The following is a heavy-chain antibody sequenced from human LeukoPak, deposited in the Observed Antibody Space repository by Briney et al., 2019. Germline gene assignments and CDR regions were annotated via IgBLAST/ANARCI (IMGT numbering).Heavy chain of an antibody. Sequence: PGGSLRLSCAASGFTFSSYGMHWVRQAPGKGLEWVAFIRYDGSNKYYADSVKGRFTMSRDNSKNTLYLQMNSLRAEDTAVYYCAKDVREASGWCGGVDCWGQGTLVTVSS. D-gene: IGHD6-19*01. J-gene: IGHJ4*02. CDR1: GFTFSSYG. CDR2: IRYDGSNK. V-gene: IGHV3-30*02. CDR3: AKDVREASGWCGGVDC.